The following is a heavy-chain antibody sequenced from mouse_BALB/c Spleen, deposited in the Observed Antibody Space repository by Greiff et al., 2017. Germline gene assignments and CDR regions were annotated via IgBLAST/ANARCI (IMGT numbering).Heavy chain of an antibody. J-gene: IGHJ4*01. CDR2: IYPGGGYT. Sequence: VQLQQPGAELVRPGASVKLSCKASGYTFTNYWLGWVKQRPGHGLEWIGDIYPGGGYTNYNEKFKGKATLTADTSSSTAYMQLSSLTSEDSAVYFCARGGSPIYDGYYDAMDYWGQGTSVTVSS. D-gene: IGHD2-3*01. CDR3: ARGGSPIYDGYYDAMDY. V-gene: IGHV1-63*02. CDR1: GYTFTNYW.